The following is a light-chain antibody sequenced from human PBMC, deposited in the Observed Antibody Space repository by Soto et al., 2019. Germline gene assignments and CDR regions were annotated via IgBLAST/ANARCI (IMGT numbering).Light chain of an antibody. CDR2: SDN. CDR1: SSNVGSNA. Sequence: QSALTQPPSASGTPGQRVTISCSGSSSNVGSNAVNWYQQLPGTAPKLLIYSDNQRPSGVPDRFSGSKSGTSASLAISGLQPQDEADYYCAPWDDSLNGWVFGGGTQLTVL. CDR3: APWDDSLNGWV. V-gene: IGLV1-44*01. J-gene: IGLJ3*02.